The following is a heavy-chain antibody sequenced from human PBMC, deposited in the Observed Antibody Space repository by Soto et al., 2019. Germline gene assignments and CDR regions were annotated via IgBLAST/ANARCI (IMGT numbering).Heavy chain of an antibody. J-gene: IGHJ4*02. CDR1: GFTFDDYA. V-gene: IGHV3-9*01. CDR2: ISWNSGSI. D-gene: IGHD3-22*01. Sequence: GGSLRLSCAASGFTFDDYAMHWVRQAPGKGLEWVSGISWNSGSIGYADSVKGRFTISPEITKNSLXLTMNSLRAEDTTLYSRAKDTDSSGYFDYGTQGTMVTVSS. CDR3: AKDTDSSGYFDY.